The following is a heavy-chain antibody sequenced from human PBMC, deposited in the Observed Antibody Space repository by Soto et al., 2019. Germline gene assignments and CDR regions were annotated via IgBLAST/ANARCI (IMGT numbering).Heavy chain of an antibody. CDR3: AREYYDCWKTYYYGMDV. J-gene: IGHJ6*02. CDR1: GGSISSGGYY. V-gene: IGHV4-31*03. D-gene: IGHD3-3*01. Sequence: QVQLQESGPGLVKPSQTLSLTCTVSGGSISSGGYYWSWIRQHPGKGLEWIGCIYYSGSTYYNPPLKSRVTLSVDTSKNQFSRKLSSVTAADTAVYYCAREYYDCWKTYYYGMDVWGQGTTVTVSS. CDR2: IYYSGST.